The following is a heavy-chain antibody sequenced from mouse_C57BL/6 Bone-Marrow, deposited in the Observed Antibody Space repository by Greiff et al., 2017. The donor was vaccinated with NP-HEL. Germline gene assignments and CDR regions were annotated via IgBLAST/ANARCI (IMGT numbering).Heavy chain of an antibody. CDR2: IYPANGDT. CDR1: GYTFPSYN. Sequence: LQQSGAELVMPGASVKMSCKASGYTFPSYNMHWVKQTPRQGLEWIGAIYPANGDTYYNQKFKGKATMTVDKSSSTAYMQLSSLTSEDSAVYFCARCTTVVATYYFDYWGQGTTLTVSS. D-gene: IGHD1-1*01. J-gene: IGHJ2*01. CDR3: ARCTTVVATYYFDY. V-gene: IGHV1-12*01.